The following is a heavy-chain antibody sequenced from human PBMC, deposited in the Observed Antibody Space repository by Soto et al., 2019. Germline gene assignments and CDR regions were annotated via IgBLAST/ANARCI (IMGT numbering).Heavy chain of an antibody. J-gene: IGHJ4*02. D-gene: IGHD1-26*01. CDR3: ARSQRGRTAFTFDY. V-gene: IGHV4-61*01. CDR2: IYYSGTT. Sequence: ETLSLTCTVSGDSVGNENYYWAWIRQSPGKGLEWIGYIYYSGTTNYNSHLKSRVTLSVDTSRNQFSLSLTSVTAADTAVYFCARSQRGRTAFTFDYWGQGVLVTVSS. CDR1: GDSVGNENYY.